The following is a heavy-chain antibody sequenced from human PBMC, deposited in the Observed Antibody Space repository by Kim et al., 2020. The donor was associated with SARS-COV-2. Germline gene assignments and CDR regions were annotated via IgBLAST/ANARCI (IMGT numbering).Heavy chain of an antibody. CDR3: AKDGPLKTRGMVRGHRSRLSRENYCYGMAV. CDR2: ISGDGGST. V-gene: IGHV3-43*02. Sequence: GGSLRLSCAASGFTFDDYAMHWVRQAPGKGLEWVSLISGDGGSTYYADSVKGRFTIFSDNSKNSLYLQMNSRRTEDTAWYYCAKDGPLKTRGMVRGHRSRLSRENYCYGMAVWGEGTTGTVSS. D-gene: IGHD3-10*01. CDR1: GFTFDDYA. J-gene: IGHJ6*04.